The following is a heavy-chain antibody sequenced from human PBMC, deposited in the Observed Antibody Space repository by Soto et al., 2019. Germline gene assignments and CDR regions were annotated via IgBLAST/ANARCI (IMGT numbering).Heavy chain of an antibody. D-gene: IGHD3-16*01. CDR2: INPDSGGT. CDR3: ARVGGGDYYYGMDV. CDR1: GYTFTGYY. V-gene: IGHV1-2*04. Sequence: QVQLVQSGAEVKKPGASVKVSCKASGYTFTGYYMHWVRQAPGQGLEWMGWINPDSGGTNYAQKFQGWVIMTRDTSISTAYMELSRFISDDTAVYYCARVGGGDYYYGMDVWGQGTTVTVSS. J-gene: IGHJ6*02.